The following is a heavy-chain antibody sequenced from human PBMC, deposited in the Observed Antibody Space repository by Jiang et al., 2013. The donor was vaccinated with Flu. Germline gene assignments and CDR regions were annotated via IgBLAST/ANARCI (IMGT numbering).Heavy chain of an antibody. CDR3: ARIRFLEWLVLVAFDI. J-gene: IGHJ3*02. D-gene: IGHD3-3*01. V-gene: IGHV4-34*01. Sequence: KSRVTISVDTSKNQFSLKLSSVAAADTAVYYCARIRFLEWLVLVAFDIWGRGTMVTVSS.